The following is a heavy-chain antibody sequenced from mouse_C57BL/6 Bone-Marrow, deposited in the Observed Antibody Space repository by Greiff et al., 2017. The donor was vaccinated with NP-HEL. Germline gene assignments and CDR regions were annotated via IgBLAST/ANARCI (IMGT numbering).Heavy chain of an antibody. D-gene: IGHD1-1*01. V-gene: IGHV5-16*01. CDR2: INYDGSST. J-gene: IGHJ1*03. CDR1: GFTFSDYY. CDR3: ARDPITPRSYWYFDV. Sequence: EVKVEESEGGLVQPGSSMKLSCTASGFTFSDYYMAWVRQVPEKGLEWVANINYDGSSTYYLDSLKSRFIISRDNAKNILYLQMSSLKSEDTATYYCARDPITPRSYWYFDVWGTGTTVTVSS.